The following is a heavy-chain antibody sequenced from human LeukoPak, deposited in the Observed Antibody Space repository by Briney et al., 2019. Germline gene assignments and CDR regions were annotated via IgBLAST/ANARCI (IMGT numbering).Heavy chain of an antibody. CDR3: ARDRRDWFDS. CDR2: VSA. V-gene: IGHV1-18*01. Sequence: GASVKVSCKASGYTFVSFGITWVRQAPGQGLEWMGWVSASRVTMTTDTSTNTAYLEVRSLRSDDTAVYYCARDRRDWFDSWGQGTLVTVSS. J-gene: IGHJ5*01. CDR1: GYTFVSFG.